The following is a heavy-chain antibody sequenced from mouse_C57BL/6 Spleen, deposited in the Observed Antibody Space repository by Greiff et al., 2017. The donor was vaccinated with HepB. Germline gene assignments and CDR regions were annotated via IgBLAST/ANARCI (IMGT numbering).Heavy chain of an antibody. D-gene: IGHD3-2*02. V-gene: IGHV1-15*01. CDR2: IYPETGGT. CDR3: TRGTAQAWFAY. Sequence: QVQLQQSGAELVRPGASVTLSCKASGYTFTDYEMHWVKQTPVHGLEWIGAIYPETGGTAYNQKFKGKAILTADKSSSTAYMDLRSLTSEDSAVYYCTRGTAQAWFAYWGQGTLVTVSA. CDR1: GYTFTDYE. J-gene: IGHJ3*01.